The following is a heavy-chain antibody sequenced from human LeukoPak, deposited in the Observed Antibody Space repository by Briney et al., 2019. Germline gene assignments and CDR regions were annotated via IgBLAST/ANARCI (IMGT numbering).Heavy chain of an antibody. CDR2: IYYSGST. CDR1: GGSISSGGYY. V-gene: IGHV4-31*03. Sequence: SETLSLTCTVSGGSISSGGYYWSWIRQHPGKGLEWIGYIYYSGSTYYNPSLKSRVTISVDTSKNQFSLKLSSVTAADTAVYYCARVQNYYDSSGRNFDYWGQGTLVTASS. CDR3: ARVQNYYDSSGRNFDY. J-gene: IGHJ4*02. D-gene: IGHD3-22*01.